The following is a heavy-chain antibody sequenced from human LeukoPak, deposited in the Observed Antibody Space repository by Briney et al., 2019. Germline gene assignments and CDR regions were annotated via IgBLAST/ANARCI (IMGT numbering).Heavy chain of an antibody. Sequence: ASVKVSCKASGYTFNTYGITWVRQAPGQGLEWMGWINTNSGGPNYPQKFQGRVTMTRDTSSSTAYMELSRLRFDDSAVYYCARGREVAGTVSYWGQGTLVTVSS. D-gene: IGHD6-19*01. CDR1: GYTFNTYG. CDR2: INTNSGGP. J-gene: IGHJ4*02. CDR3: ARGREVAGTVSY. V-gene: IGHV1-2*02.